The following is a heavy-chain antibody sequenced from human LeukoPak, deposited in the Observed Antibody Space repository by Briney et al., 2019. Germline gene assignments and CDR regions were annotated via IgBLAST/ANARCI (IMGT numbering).Heavy chain of an antibody. CDR1: GYTFTGYY. CDR3: ASLYYDSSGYYWPGGSNY. CDR2: INPILGIA. V-gene: IGHV1-69*10. J-gene: IGHJ4*02. D-gene: IGHD3-22*01. Sequence: GASVKVSCKASGYTFTGYYMHWVRQAAGQGLEWMGWINPILGIANYAQKFQGRVTITADESTSTAYMELSSLRSEDTAVYYCASLYYDSSGYYWPGGSNYWGRGTLVTVSS.